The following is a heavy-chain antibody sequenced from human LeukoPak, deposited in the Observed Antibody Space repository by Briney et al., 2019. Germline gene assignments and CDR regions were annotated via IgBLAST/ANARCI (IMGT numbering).Heavy chain of an antibody. V-gene: IGHV3-23*01. CDR1: GFTFYNYG. CDR2: ISGGGGRT. CDR3: AIPTCSGSGYCSTSDPFHT. Sequence: PGGSLRLSCAASGFTFYNYGIGWVRQAPGKGREWVSSISGGGGRTYYADSGKGRFTISRDNSKNTLFLQLNSLGVEDTATYYCAIPTCSGSGYCSTSDPFHTWGQGTMVTVSS. J-gene: IGHJ3*02. D-gene: IGHD2-2*03.